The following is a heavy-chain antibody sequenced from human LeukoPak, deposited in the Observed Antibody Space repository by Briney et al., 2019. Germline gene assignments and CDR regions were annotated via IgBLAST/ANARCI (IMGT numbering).Heavy chain of an antibody. D-gene: IGHD5-12*01. CDR3: ATAELWGGYELPNL. CDR2: ISSSGSTI. Sequence: PGGSLRLSCAASGFTFSDYYMSWIRQAPGKGLEWISYISSSGSTIYYADSVKGRFTISRDNARNSLYLQMNSLRAEDTAVYYCATAELWGGYELPNLWGQGTLVTVSS. CDR1: GFTFSDYY. J-gene: IGHJ5*02. V-gene: IGHV3-11*01.